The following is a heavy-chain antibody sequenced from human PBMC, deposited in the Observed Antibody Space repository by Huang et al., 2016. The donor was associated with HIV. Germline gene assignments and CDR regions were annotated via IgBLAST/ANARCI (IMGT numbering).Heavy chain of an antibody. V-gene: IGHV3-30*03. Sequence: QVQVVESGGGVVPPGRSLRLSCAASRFTFGSFSMDWVRQAPGNGLECMAVISNDGSSKYYAYAVKGRFSMSRDNSRNTLYLQMNSLRSGDTAVYYWARGRTGTTFYYYNMDVWGKGTTVIVSS. J-gene: IGHJ6*03. D-gene: IGHD1-1*01. CDR3: ARGRTGTTFYYYNMDV. CDR2: ISNDGSSK. CDR1: RFTFGSFS.